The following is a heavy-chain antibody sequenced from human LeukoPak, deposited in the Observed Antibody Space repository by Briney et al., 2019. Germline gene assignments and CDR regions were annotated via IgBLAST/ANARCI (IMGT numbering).Heavy chain of an antibody. CDR2: INTSGGST. J-gene: IGHJ5*02. Sequence: ASVKVSCKTAGYTFISHGISWVRQAPGQGLEWMGIINTSGGSTTYAQKFQGRVSMTRDTSTSTVYLEVSSLRSEDTAVYYCARSQGGNTLWFDPWGQGTLVTVSS. V-gene: IGHV1-46*01. CDR1: GYTFISHG. CDR3: ARSQGGNTLWFDP. D-gene: IGHD4-23*01.